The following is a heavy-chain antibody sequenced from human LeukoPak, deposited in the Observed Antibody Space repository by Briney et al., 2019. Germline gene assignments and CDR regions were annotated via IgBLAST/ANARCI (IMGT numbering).Heavy chain of an antibody. D-gene: IGHD2-15*01. V-gene: IGHV1-2*02. Sequence: ASVKVSCKASGYTFTGYYMHWVRQAPGQGLEWMGWINPNSGDTNYAQKLQGRVTMTTDTSTSTAYMELRSLRSDDTAVYYCARGSGHCSGGSCYPFDYWGQGTLVTVSS. J-gene: IGHJ4*02. CDR3: ARGSGHCSGGSCYPFDY. CDR1: GYTFTGYY. CDR2: INPNSGDT.